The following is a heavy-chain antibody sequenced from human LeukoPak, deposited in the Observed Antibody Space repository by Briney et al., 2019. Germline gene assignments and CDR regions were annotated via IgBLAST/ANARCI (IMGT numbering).Heavy chain of an antibody. Sequence: GGSLRLSCAASGFTFSSYATSWGRHAPGKGLEWVSAISGSGGSTYYADSVKGRFTISRDNSKNTLYLQMNSLRAEDTAVYYCAKDRLFIAVAGTSDYWGQGTLVTVSS. J-gene: IGHJ4*02. V-gene: IGHV3-23*01. CDR1: GFTFSSYA. CDR3: AKDRLFIAVAGTSDY. CDR2: ISGSGGST. D-gene: IGHD6-19*01.